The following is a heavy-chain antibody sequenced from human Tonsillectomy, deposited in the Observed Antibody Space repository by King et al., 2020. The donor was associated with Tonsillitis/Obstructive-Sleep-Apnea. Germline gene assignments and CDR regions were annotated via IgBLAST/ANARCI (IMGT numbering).Heavy chain of an antibody. J-gene: IGHJ6*02. CDR2: IYYSGST. CDR1: GGSISSYY. D-gene: IGHD1-1*01. V-gene: IGHV4-59*01. CDR3: ARDQEGTASGYYYYGMDV. Sequence: VQLQESGPGLVKPSETLSLTCTVSGGSISSYYWSWIRQPPGKGLEWIGYIYYSGSTKYNPSLKSRVTISVDTSKNQFSLKLSSVTAADTAVYYCARDQEGTASGYYYYGMDVWGPGTTVTVSS.